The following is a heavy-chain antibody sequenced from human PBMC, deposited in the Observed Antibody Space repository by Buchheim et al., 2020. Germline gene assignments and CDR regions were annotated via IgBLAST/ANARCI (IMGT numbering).Heavy chain of an antibody. CDR3: AILAVGATTVDY. CDR2: ISYDGSNK. V-gene: IGHV3-30*03. J-gene: IGHJ4*02. D-gene: IGHD1-26*01. CDR1: GFTFSSYG. Sequence: QVQLVESGGGVVQPGRSLRLSCAASGFTFSSYGMHWVRQAPGKGLEWVAVISYDGSNKYYADSVKGRFTISRDNSKNTLDLQMNSLRAEDTAVYYCAILAVGATTVDYWGQGTL.